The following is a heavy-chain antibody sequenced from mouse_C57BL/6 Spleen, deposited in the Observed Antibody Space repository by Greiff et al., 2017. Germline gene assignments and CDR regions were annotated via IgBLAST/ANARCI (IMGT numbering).Heavy chain of an antibody. CDR3: AREAYYSNPYAMDY. V-gene: IGHV1-82*01. CDR2: IYPGDGDT. D-gene: IGHD2-5*01. CDR1: GYAFSGSW. Sequence: QVQLQQSGPELVKPGASVKISCKASGYAFSGSWMNWVKQRPGKGLEWIGRIYPGDGDTNYTGKFKGKATLTADKSSSTAYMQLSSLTSEDSAVYVGAREAYYSNPYAMDYWGQGTSRTVSS. J-gene: IGHJ4*01.